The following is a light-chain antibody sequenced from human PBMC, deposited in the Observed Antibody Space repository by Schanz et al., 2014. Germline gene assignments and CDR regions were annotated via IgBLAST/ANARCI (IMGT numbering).Light chain of an antibody. Sequence: EIVLTQSPGTLSLSPGERATLSCRASQSISSKYFAWYQQRPGQAPRLLIYGASSRATGIPDRFSGSGSGTDFTLTISRLEPEDVAVYYCQQYDSSPRTFGQGTKVEIK. J-gene: IGKJ1*01. CDR2: GAS. CDR3: QQYDSSPRT. CDR1: QSISSKY. V-gene: IGKV3-20*01.